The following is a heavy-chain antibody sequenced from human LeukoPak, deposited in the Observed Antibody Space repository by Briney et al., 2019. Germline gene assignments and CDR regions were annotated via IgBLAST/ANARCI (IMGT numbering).Heavy chain of an antibody. CDR1: GYTFTSYG. J-gene: IGHJ5*02. Sequence: ASVKVSCKASGYTFTSYGISWVRQAPGQGHEWMGWISAYNGNTNYAQKLQGRVTMTTDTSTSTAYMELRSLRSDDTAVYYCARAPDYDSSGYIYNWFDPWGQGTLVTVSS. V-gene: IGHV1-18*01. D-gene: IGHD3-22*01. CDR2: ISAYNGNT. CDR3: ARAPDYDSSGYIYNWFDP.